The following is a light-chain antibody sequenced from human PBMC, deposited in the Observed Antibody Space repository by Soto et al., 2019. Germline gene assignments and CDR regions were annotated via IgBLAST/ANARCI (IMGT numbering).Light chain of an antibody. CDR1: HNIDTW. Sequence: DIQMTQSPSALSTSVGDRLTITCRSSHNIDTWLAWFQQKPARAPKLLXSDASTLESGVPSRFSGSGSGTDLTLTISRLEPEDSAVYYCQQYGSSPTWTFGQGTKVDIK. J-gene: IGKJ1*01. CDR2: DAS. CDR3: QQYGSSPTWT. V-gene: IGKV1-5*01.